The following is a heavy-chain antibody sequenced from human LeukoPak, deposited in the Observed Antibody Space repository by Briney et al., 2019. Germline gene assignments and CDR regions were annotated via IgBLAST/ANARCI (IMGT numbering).Heavy chain of an antibody. CDR3: ARRSAAKDAFDI. Sequence: GGSLRLSCAASGFTFDDYGMSWVRHAPGKGLVWVSRINSDGSTTSYADSVKGRFTISRDNAKNTLYLQMNSLRAEDTAVYYCARRSAAKDAFDIWGQGTMVTVSS. CDR1: GFTFDDYG. J-gene: IGHJ3*02. CDR2: INSDGSTT. V-gene: IGHV3-74*01. D-gene: IGHD6-25*01.